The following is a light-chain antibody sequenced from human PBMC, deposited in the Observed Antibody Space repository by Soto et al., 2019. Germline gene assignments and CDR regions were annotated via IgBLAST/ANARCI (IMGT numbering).Light chain of an antibody. CDR3: RSYTSSSTLV. J-gene: IGLJ2*01. CDR2: EVS. Sequence: QSALTQPASVSGSPGQSSTISCTGTSSDVGGYNYVSWYQQHPGKAPKLMSYEVSNRPSGVSNPFSGSKSGNTASLTISGLQAEDEADYYCRSYTSSSTLVFGGGTKLTVL. V-gene: IGLV2-14*01. CDR1: SSDVGGYNY.